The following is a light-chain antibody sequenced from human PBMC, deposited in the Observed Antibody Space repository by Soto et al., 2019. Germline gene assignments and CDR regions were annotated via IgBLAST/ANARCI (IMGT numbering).Light chain of an antibody. Sequence: QSALTQPASVSXSPGQSITISCTGTSSDVSSYNYVSWYQQHPGKAPKLMIYEVTNRPSGVSNRFSGSKSGNTASLTISGLQAEDEADYYCSSYTSSGTLWVFGGGTKLTVL. CDR1: SSDVSSYNY. V-gene: IGLV2-14*01. J-gene: IGLJ3*02. CDR2: EVT. CDR3: SSYTSSGTLWV.